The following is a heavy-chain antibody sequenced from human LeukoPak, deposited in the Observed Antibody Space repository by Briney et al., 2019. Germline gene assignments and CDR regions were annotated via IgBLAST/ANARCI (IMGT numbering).Heavy chain of an antibody. V-gene: IGHV3-53*01. J-gene: IGHJ4*02. CDR2: INDVDTP. D-gene: IGHD3-22*01. Sequence: GGSLRLSCAVSGFTVSTNHMTWVRQAPGKGLEWVSAINDVDTPYYADTVRGRFTISRDSAKNTLFLQMKSLRAEDTAVYYCARDMIHSSGAFDSWGQGTLVTVSS. CDR3: ARDMIHSSGAFDS. CDR1: GFTVSTNH.